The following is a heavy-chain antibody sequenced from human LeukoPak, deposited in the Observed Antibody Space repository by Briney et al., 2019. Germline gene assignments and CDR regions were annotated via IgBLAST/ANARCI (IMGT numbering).Heavy chain of an antibody. J-gene: IGHJ4*02. D-gene: IGHD5-18*01. CDR3: ARERGYSYGPGPIDY. V-gene: IGHV4-34*01. CDR1: GGSFSGYY. CDR2: INHSGST. Sequence: PSETLSLTCAVYGGSFSGYYWSWIRQPPGKGLEWIGEINHSGSTYYNPSLKSRVTISVDTSKNQFSLKLSSVTAADTAVYYCARERGYSYGPGPIDYWGQGTLVTVSS.